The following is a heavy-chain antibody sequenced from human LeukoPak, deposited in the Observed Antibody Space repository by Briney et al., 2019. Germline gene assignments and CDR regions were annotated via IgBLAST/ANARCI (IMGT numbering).Heavy chain of an antibody. Sequence: SETLSLTCTVSGGSISSYYWSWIRQPPGKGLEWIGYIYYSGSTNYNPSLKSRVTISVDTSKNQFSLKLSSVTAADTAVYYCAREFYGSYRSYWYFDLWGRGTLVTVSS. CDR1: GGSISSYY. CDR3: AREFYGSYRSYWYFDL. D-gene: IGHD1-26*01. CDR2: IYYSGST. J-gene: IGHJ2*01. V-gene: IGHV4-59*01.